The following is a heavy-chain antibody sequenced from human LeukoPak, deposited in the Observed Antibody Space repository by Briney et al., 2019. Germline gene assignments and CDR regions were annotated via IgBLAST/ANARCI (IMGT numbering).Heavy chain of an antibody. CDR3: TRDLTGHYSIDY. J-gene: IGHJ4*02. Sequence: TGGSLRLSCAASGFTFSTYAIHWVRQAPGKGLEWVAFISNNGRNKDYADSVKGRFTISRDNSKNTLYLQVNSLRPDDTAVYYCTRDLTGHYSIDYWGQGTLVTVSS. V-gene: IGHV3-30*04. D-gene: IGHD3-22*01. CDR2: ISNNGRNK. CDR1: GFTFSTYA.